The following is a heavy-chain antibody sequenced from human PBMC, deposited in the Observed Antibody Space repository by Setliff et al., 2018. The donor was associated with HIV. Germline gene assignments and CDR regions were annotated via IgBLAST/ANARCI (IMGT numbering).Heavy chain of an antibody. CDR1: GYTFTSYY. J-gene: IGHJ1*01. CDR3: ARDPAPSSSASYFQH. D-gene: IGHD6-6*01. Sequence: GASVKVSCKASGYTFTSYYMHWVRQAPGQGLEWMGIINPSSGSTTYAQKFQGRVTMTRDTSTSTVYMELNSLRSEDTAVYYCARDPAPSSSASYFQHWGQGTPVTVSS. V-gene: IGHV1-46*01. CDR2: INPSSGST.